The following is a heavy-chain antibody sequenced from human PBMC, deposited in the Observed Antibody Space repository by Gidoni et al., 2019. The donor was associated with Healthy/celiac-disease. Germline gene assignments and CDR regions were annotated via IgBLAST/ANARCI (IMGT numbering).Heavy chain of an antibody. CDR1: GSTFTSYA. D-gene: IGHD6-13*01. CDR2: INAGNGNT. Sequence: QVPLVPSGAAVKKPGASVTVTCKAPGSTFTSYAMHWVRQAPGQRLEWMGWINAGNGNTKYSQKFQGRVTITRDTSASTAYMELSSLRSEDTAVYYCARVGMQQRGGDVWGQGTTVTVSS. V-gene: IGHV1-3*01. J-gene: IGHJ6*02. CDR3: ARVGMQQRGGDV.